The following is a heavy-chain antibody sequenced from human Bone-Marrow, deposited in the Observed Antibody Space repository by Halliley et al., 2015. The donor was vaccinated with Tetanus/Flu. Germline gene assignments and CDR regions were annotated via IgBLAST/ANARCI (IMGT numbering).Heavy chain of an antibody. CDR3: ANFLGRPYYYDGSGYYRFAP. Sequence: SDVTTYYADSVQGRFTISRDTSKNTLYLQMNSLRAEDTAVYYCANFLGRPYYYDGSGYYRFAPWGQGTLVTVSS. V-gene: IGHV3-53*01. CDR2: SDVTT. D-gene: IGHD3-22*01. J-gene: IGHJ5*02.